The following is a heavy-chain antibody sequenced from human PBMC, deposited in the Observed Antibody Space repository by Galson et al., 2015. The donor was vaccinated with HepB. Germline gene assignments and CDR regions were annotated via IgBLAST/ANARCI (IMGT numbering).Heavy chain of an antibody. CDR3: AKDLAPYYSDSSERWVDP. V-gene: IGHV3-23*01. J-gene: IGHJ5*02. D-gene: IGHD3-22*01. Sequence: SLRLSCAASGFTFSNYAMNWVRQAPEKGLEWVSSVSGSGGKTYNADSVKGRFIISRDNSKNTLYLQMNSLRAEDTAVYYCAKDLAPYYSDSSERWVDPWGQGTLVTVSS. CDR2: VSGSGGKT. CDR1: GFTFSNYA.